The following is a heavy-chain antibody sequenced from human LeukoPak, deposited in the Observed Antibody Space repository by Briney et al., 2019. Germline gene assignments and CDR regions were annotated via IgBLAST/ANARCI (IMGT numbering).Heavy chain of an antibody. D-gene: IGHD3-9*01. CDR2: ISWNSGSI. V-gene: IGHV3-9*01. CDR3: AKDTSNWGDILTGSFDY. CDR1: GFTFDDYA. Sequence: PGRSLRLSCAASGFTFDDYAMHWVRQAPGKGLEGVSGISWNSGSIGYADSVKGRFTISRDNAKNSLYLQMNSLRAEDTALYYCAKDTSNWGDILTGSFDYWGQGTLVTVSS. J-gene: IGHJ4*02.